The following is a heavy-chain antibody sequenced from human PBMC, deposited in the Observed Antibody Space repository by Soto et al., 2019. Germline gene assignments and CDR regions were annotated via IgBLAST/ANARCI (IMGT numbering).Heavy chain of an antibody. Sequence: GGSVKVSCKASGYTFTMYGFSGVRQAPVQGLDGMGWISTYNGNTNYAQKFQGRVTMTTDTSTSTAYMELRSLRSDDTAVYYCATDRILPDYWGQGTLVTVSS. V-gene: IGHV1-18*01. CDR3: ATDRILPDY. CDR2: ISTYNGNT. CDR1: GYTFTMYG. J-gene: IGHJ4*02.